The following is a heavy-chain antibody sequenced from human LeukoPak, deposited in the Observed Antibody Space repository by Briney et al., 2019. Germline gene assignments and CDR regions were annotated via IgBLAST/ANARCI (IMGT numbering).Heavy chain of an antibody. Sequence: GGSLRLSCAASGFTFDDYGMSWVRHAPGKGLEWVSGINWNGGSTGYADSVKGRFTISRDNAKNSLYLQMNSLRAEDTALYYCARGSGHCSGGSCAHRDYYMDVWGKGTTVTVSS. V-gene: IGHV3-20*04. CDR2: INWNGGST. CDR1: GFTFDDYG. D-gene: IGHD2-15*01. CDR3: ARGSGHCSGGSCAHRDYYMDV. J-gene: IGHJ6*03.